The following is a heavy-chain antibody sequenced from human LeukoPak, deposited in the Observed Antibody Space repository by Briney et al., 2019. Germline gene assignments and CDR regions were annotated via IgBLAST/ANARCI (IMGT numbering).Heavy chain of an antibody. CDR3: AKDHTPGYCSSTSCYGIDY. CDR2: ISGSGGNT. J-gene: IGHJ4*02. D-gene: IGHD2-2*01. V-gene: IGHV3-23*01. CDR1: GFAFSGFA. Sequence: GGSLRLSCSASGFAFSGFAMGWVRQAPGKGLEWVSSISGSGGNTYYADSVKGRFTISRDNSKNTLYLQMNSLRAEDTAVYYCAKDHTPGYCSSTSCYGIDYWGQGTLVTVSS.